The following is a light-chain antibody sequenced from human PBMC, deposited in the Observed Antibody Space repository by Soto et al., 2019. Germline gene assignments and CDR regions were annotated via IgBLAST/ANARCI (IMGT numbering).Light chain of an antibody. Sequence: DIQMTQSPSSLSASVGDRVTITCRASQSISSSLNWYQHKAGIAPKLLIFAASSLQSGVPSRFSGSGSGTDFTLTISSLQPEDFATYYCQQSYSTLPITFGQGTRLEIK. CDR1: QSISSS. CDR3: QQSYSTLPIT. V-gene: IGKV1-39*01. J-gene: IGKJ5*01. CDR2: AAS.